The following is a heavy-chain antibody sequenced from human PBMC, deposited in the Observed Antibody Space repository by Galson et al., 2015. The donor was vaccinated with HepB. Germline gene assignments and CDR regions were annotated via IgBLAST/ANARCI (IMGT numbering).Heavy chain of an antibody. J-gene: IGHJ5*02. V-gene: IGHV7-4-1*02. D-gene: IGHD3-16*01. CDR1: GYTFTSYA. Sequence: SVKVSCKASGYTFTSYAMNWVRQAPGQGLEWMGWINTNTGNPTYAQGFTGRFVFSLDTSVSTAYLQISSLKAGDTAVYYCARDLPRGGVIKGPHLEGAQSRNWFDPWGQGTLVTVSS. CDR2: INTNTGNP. CDR3: ARDLPRGGVIKGPHLEGAQSRNWFDP.